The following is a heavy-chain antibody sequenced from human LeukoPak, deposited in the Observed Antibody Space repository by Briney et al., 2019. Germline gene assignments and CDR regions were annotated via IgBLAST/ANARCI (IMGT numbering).Heavy chain of an antibody. Sequence: PGGSLRLSCAASGFTFSRYWMHWVRQAPGKGLVWVSRINGDGRTTRYADSVKGGFTISRDNAKNTLYLQMNSLRAEDTAVYYCATGNYYDSRGYYTFGHWGQGTLVTVSS. D-gene: IGHD3-22*01. CDR1: GFTFSRYW. CDR2: INGDGRTT. J-gene: IGHJ1*01. V-gene: IGHV3-74*01. CDR3: ATGNYYDSRGYYTFGH.